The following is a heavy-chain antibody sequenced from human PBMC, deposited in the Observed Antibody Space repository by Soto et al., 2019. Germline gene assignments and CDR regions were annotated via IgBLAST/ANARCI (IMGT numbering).Heavy chain of an antibody. Sequence: EVQLVESGGGLVQPGGSLRLSCAASGFTFSSYWMSWVRQAPGKGLEWVANIKQDGSEKYYVDSVKGRFTISRDNAKNSLYLQMNSLRAEDTAVYYCARDRYYEPPSSDPWGQGTLVTVSS. CDR3: ARDRYYEPPSSDP. V-gene: IGHV3-7*01. J-gene: IGHJ5*02. D-gene: IGHD3-3*01. CDR1: GFTFSSYW. CDR2: IKQDGSEK.